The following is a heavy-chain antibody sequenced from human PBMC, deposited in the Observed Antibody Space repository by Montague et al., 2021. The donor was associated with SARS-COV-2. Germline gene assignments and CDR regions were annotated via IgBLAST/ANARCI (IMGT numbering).Heavy chain of an antibody. Sequence: SETLSLTCTVSGGSISSFYWSWFRQPPGKGLEWIGYISDSGSTNYNPSLTSRVTMSVDTSKNQFSLKVHSVTAADTAVYYCARHYSATLPAVYWGQGTLVTVSS. CDR2: ISDSGST. CDR1: GGSISSFY. D-gene: IGHD2-15*01. CDR3: ARHYSATLPAVY. J-gene: IGHJ4*02. V-gene: IGHV4-59*08.